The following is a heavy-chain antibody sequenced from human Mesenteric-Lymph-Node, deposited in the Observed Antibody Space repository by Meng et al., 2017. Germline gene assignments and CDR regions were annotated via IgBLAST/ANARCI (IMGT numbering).Heavy chain of an antibody. J-gene: IGHJ3*02. D-gene: IGHD5-18*01. CDR3: TRLSRNVDTPPTDTFDI. Sequence: GESLKISCAASGFTFSGSAMHWVRQASGKGLEWLGRIRTKTNSYATVYTASVQGRFTISRDDSKNTAYLQMNSPKTEDTAVYYCTRLSRNVDTPPTDTFDIWGQGTLVTVSS. CDR1: GFTFSGSA. CDR2: IRTKTNSYAT. V-gene: IGHV3-73*01.